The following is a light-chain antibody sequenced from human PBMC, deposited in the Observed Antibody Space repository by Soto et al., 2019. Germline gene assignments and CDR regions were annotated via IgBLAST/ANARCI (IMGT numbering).Light chain of an antibody. CDR2: GTS. CDR3: QQNYSTPIT. CDR1: QRVSTYY. J-gene: IGKJ5*01. V-gene: IGKV3D-7*01. Sequence: ELLVTQSPGTLSQSPGESTKSSCKRSQRVSTYYLAWYQQKPGQAPRLLIYGTSHRATGIPARFSGSGSATDFTLTISSLQPEDFATYYCQQNYSTPITFGQGTQVEIK.